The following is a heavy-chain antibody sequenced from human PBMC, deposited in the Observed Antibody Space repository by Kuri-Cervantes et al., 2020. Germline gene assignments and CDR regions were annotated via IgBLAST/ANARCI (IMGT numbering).Heavy chain of an antibody. CDR2: IWYDGSNK. Sequence: GSLRLSCAASGFTFSSYGMHWVRQAPGKGLEWVAVIWYDGSNKYYADSVKGRFTISRDNAKNSLYLQMNSLRAADTAVYYCAREKHSSGFDYWGQGTLVTVSS. CDR3: AREKHSSGFDY. D-gene: IGHD6-19*01. CDR1: GFTFSSYG. V-gene: IGHV3-33*01. J-gene: IGHJ4*02.